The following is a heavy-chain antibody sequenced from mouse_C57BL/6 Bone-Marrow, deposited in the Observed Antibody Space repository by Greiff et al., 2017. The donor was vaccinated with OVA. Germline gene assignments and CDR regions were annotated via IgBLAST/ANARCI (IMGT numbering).Heavy chain of an antibody. Sequence: EVQLQQSGPELVKPGASVKISCKASGYTFTDYYMNWVKQSHGKSLEWIGDINPNNGGTNYNQKFKGKATLTVDNSSSTAYMELRSLTSEDSAVYYCARMWVVAPWYFDVWGTGTTVTVSS. CDR2: INPNNGGT. V-gene: IGHV1-26*01. CDR1: GYTFTDYY. J-gene: IGHJ1*03. CDR3: ARMWVVAPWYFDV. D-gene: IGHD1-1*01.